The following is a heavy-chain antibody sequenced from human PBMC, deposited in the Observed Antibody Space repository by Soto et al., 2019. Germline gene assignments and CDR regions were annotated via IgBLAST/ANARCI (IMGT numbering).Heavy chain of an antibody. D-gene: IGHD2-2*02. CDR2: INPNSGGT. V-gene: IGHV1-2*02. Sequence: ASVKVSCKASGYTFTGYYMHWVRQAPGQGLEWMGWINPNSGGTNYAQKFQGRVTMTGDTSISTAYMELSRLRSDDTAVYYCARGAPRGYCSSTSCYTYDYWGQGTLVTVSS. CDR1: GYTFTGYY. CDR3: ARGAPRGYCSSTSCYTYDY. J-gene: IGHJ4*02.